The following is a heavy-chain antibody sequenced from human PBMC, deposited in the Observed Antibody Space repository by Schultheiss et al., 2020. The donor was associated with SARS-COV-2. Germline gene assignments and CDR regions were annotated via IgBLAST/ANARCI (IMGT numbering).Heavy chain of an antibody. V-gene: IGHV1-58*01. D-gene: IGHD2-8*01. CDR2: IVVGSGNT. Sequence: SVKVSCKASGFTFTSSAVQWVRQARGQRLEWIGWIVVGSGNTNYAQKFQERVTITRDMSTSTAYMELSSLRSEDTAVYYCARGTNGVGYYYMDVWGKGTTVTVSS. CDR3: ARGTNGVGYYYMDV. J-gene: IGHJ6*03. CDR1: GFTFTSSA.